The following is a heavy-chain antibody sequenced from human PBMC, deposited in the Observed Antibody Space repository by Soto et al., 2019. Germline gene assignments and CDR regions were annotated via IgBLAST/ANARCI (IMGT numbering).Heavy chain of an antibody. CDR2: INHSGST. D-gene: IGHD6-13*01. V-gene: IGHV4-30-4*01. CDR3: ARVVSRLVIAAAGTKYNWFDP. CDR1: GGSISSGDYY. J-gene: IGHJ5*02. Sequence: SETLSLTCTVSGGSISSGDYYWSWIRQPPGKGLEWIGEINHSGSTNYNPSLKSRVTISVDTSKNQFSLKLSSVTAADTAVYYCARVVSRLVIAAAGTKYNWFDPWGQGTLVTVSS.